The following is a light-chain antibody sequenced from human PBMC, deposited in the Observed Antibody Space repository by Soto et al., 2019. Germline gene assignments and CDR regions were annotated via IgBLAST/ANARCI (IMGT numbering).Light chain of an antibody. CDR3: QQYGSSPPWT. Sequence: EIVLTQSPGTLSLSPGERATLSCRASQSVSSSSLAWYQQKPGQAPRLLIYGASSRATGIPDRFSGSGSGTDFPLTISRLEPEDFAVYYCQQYGSSPPWTFGQGTKVEIK. CDR2: GAS. CDR1: QSVSSSS. J-gene: IGKJ1*01. V-gene: IGKV3-20*01.